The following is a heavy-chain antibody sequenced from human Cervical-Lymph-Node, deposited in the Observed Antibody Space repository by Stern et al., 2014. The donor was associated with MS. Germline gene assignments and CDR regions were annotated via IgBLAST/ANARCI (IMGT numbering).Heavy chain of an antibody. D-gene: IGHD6-13*01. J-gene: IGHJ4*02. CDR1: GYTFNRYA. CDR3: ARPITGADHAFDY. Sequence: DQLVESGSEMKKPGASVKVSCKASGYTFNRYAINWVRQAPGQGLEWMGWINTNSGNPTYGRGFAGRFVFSLDTSVSTTYLQITSLKAEDTAVYYCARPITGADHAFDYWGQGTLVTVSS. CDR2: INTNSGNP. V-gene: IGHV7-4-1*02.